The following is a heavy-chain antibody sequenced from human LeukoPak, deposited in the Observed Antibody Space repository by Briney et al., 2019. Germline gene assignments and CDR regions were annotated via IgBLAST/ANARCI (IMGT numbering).Heavy chain of an antibody. CDR1: GFTFSSYA. Sequence: PGGSLRLSCAASGFTFSSYAMHWVRQAPGKGLEWVAVISYDGSNKYYADSVKGRFTISRDNSRNTLYLQMNSLRAEGTAVYYCARAAGPWGQGTLVTVSS. CDR2: ISYDGSNK. CDR3: ARAAGP. J-gene: IGHJ5*02. D-gene: IGHD6-19*01. V-gene: IGHV3-30-3*01.